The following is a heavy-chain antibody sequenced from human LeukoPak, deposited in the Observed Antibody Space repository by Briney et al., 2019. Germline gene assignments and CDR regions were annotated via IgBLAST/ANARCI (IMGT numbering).Heavy chain of an antibody. CDR3: ARAIHYYDSSGYDAFDI. CDR2: ISSSSSYI. D-gene: IGHD3-22*01. J-gene: IGHJ3*02. Sequence: GGSLRLSCAASGFTFSSYSMNWVRQAPGKGLELVSSISSSSSYIYYADSVKGRFTISRDNAKNSLYLQMNSLRAEDTAVYYCARAIHYYDSSGYDAFDIWGQGTMVTVSS. V-gene: IGHV3-21*01. CDR1: GFTFSSYS.